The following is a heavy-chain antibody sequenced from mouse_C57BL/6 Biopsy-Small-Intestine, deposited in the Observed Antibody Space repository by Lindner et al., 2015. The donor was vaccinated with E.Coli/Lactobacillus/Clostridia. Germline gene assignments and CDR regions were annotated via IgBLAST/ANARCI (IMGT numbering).Heavy chain of an antibody. CDR2: ISTYDGDT. V-gene: IGHV1-74*01. Sequence: SVKVSCKASGFTFGNSVINWVRQAPGQGPQWVGWISTYDGDTKYAQNLQGRVTLTTDTTTSTAYMELRSLRSDDTAVYYCAKVAPSVSARVVKTVNTVSWWFDPWGQGTLVTVSS. CDR1: GFTFGNSV. J-gene: IGHJ4*01. D-gene: IGHD1-1*02. CDR3: AKVAPSVSARVVKTVNTVSWWFDP.